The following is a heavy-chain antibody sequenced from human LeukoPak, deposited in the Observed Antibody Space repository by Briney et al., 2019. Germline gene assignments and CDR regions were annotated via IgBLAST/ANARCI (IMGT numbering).Heavy chain of an antibody. D-gene: IGHD3-16*01. J-gene: IGHJ3*02. V-gene: IGHV3-9*01. CDR3: AKDLFTQAEGGAFDT. CDR1: GFTFDDYA. Sequence: GGSLRLSCAASGFTFDDYAMHWVRQAPGKGLEWVSGISWNSGSIGYADSVKGRFTISRDNAKNSLYLQMNSLRAEDTALYYCAKDLFTQAEGGAFDTWGQGTMVTVSS. CDR2: ISWNSGSI.